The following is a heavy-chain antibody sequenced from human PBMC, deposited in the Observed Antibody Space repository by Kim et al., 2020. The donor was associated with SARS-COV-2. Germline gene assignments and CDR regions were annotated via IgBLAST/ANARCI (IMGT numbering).Heavy chain of an antibody. CDR3: ARSLTTGTRFLDY. Sequence: SETLSLTCTVSRGSISNYYWNWIRQSPGKGLEWIGFIHYSGTTKYNPSLKSRVTISVDESKNQFSLRLTSVTAADTAVYYCARSLTTGTRFLDYWGQGTQVTVSS. V-gene: IGHV4-59*01. J-gene: IGHJ4*02. CDR2: IHYSGTT. D-gene: IGHD1-1*01. CDR1: RGSISNYY.